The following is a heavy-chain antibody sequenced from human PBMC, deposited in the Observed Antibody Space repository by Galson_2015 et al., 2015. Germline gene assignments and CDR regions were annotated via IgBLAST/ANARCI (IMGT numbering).Heavy chain of an antibody. CDR1: GFTFSSYS. D-gene: IGHD3-22*01. CDR3: ARAYYYDSSGPGY. Sequence: SLRLSCAASGFTFSSYSMSWVRQAPGKGLEWVSYISSSSSTIYYADSVKGRFTISRDNAKNSLYLQMNSLRDEDTAVYYCARAYYYDSSGPGYWGQGTLVTVSS. V-gene: IGHV3-48*02. CDR2: ISSSSSTI. J-gene: IGHJ4*02.